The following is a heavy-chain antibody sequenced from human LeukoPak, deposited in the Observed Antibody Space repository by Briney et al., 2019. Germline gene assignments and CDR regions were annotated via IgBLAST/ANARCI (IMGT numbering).Heavy chain of an antibody. CDR1: GGSISGHY. V-gene: IGHV4-4*07. CDR3: ARDRSGWYGSEY. D-gene: IGHD6-19*01. J-gene: IGHJ4*02. CDR2: IYSSGST. Sequence: SETLSLTCTVSGGSISGHYWSWVRQPAEKGLEWIGRIYSSGSTNYNPSLKSRVTMSVDTSKNQFYLKLSSVTAADTAVYYCARDRSGWYGSEYWGQGTLVTVSS.